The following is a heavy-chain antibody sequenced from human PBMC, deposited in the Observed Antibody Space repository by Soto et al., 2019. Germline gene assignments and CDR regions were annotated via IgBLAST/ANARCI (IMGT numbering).Heavy chain of an antibody. V-gene: IGHV5-10-1*01. D-gene: IGHD6-19*01. J-gene: IGHJ6*02. Sequence: EVQLVQSGAEVKKPGESLRISCKGSGDSFTSYWISWVRQMPGKGLEWMGRIDPSDSYTNYSPSFQGHVTMSADMSISTAYLQWSSLKASDTAMYYCARRAMAARRGYYGMDVWGQGTTVTVSS. CDR2: IDPSDSYT. CDR3: ARRAMAARRGYYGMDV. CDR1: GDSFTSYW.